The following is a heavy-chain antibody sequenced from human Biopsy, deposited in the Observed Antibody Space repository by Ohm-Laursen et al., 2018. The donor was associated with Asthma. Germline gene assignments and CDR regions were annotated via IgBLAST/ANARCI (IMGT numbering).Heavy chain of an antibody. J-gene: IGHJ3*01. CDR2: VNTGNGDT. D-gene: IGHD3-9*01. V-gene: IGHV1-3*04. CDR1: GYNFISFA. Sequence: ASVKVSCKASGYNFISFAIHWVRQAPGQRLEWMGWVNTGNGDTKYSQKFQGRVTITRDTSASTAFMELRSLRSEDTATYYCARTYYDFLAGQVKDVFGVWGQGTMVTVSS. CDR3: ARTYYDFLAGQVKDVFGV.